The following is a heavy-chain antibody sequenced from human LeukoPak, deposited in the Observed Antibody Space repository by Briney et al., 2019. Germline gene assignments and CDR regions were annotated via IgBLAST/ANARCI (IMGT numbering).Heavy chain of an antibody. CDR2: IYYSGST. J-gene: IGHJ4*02. V-gene: IGHV4-59*01. D-gene: IGHD6-13*01. CDR1: GGPISSYY. Sequence: SETLSLTCTVSGGPISSYYWSWIRQPPGKGLEWIGYIYYSGSTNYNPSLKSRVTISVDTSKNQFSLNLSSVTAADTAVYFCARSSNWYSLDHWGQGTLVTVSS. CDR3: ARSSNWYSLDH.